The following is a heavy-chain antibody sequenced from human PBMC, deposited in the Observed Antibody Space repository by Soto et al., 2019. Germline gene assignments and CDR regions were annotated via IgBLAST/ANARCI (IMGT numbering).Heavy chain of an antibody. CDR3: ARELRYFDWLLGGYYYYGMDV. CDR2: TYYRSKWYN. CDR1: GDSVSSNSAA. V-gene: IGHV6-1*01. D-gene: IGHD3-9*01. J-gene: IGHJ6*02. Sequence: SQTLSLTCAISGDSVSSNSAAWNWIRQSPSRGLEWLGRTYYRSKWYNDYAVSVKSRITINPDTSKNQFSLQLNSVTPEDTAVYYCARELRYFDWLLGGYYYYGMDVCGQGTTVTVSS.